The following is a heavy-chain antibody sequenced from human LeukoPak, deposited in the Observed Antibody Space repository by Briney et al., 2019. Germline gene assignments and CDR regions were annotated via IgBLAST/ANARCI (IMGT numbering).Heavy chain of an antibody. CDR3: ARDPGIAAAGTVGYIDC. CDR1: GFTFSGYW. V-gene: IGHV3-7*01. Sequence: PGGSLRLCCAASGFTFSGYWMSWVRQVPGKGLEWVANIKEDGSEVFYVDSVRGRFTISRDNADNSLYLQISSLRADDSAVYYCARDPGIAAAGTVGYIDCCGQGTLVTVSS. J-gene: IGHJ4*02. D-gene: IGHD6-13*01. CDR2: IKEDGSEV.